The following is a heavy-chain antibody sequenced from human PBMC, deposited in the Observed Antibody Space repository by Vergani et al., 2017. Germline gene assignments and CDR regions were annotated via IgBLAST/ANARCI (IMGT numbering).Heavy chain of an antibody. D-gene: IGHD6-19*01. Sequence: DVQLVESGGGLVQPGRSLRLSCAASGFTFDDYAMHWVRHAPGKGLEWVSGISWNSGSIGYADSVKGRFTISRDNAKNSLYLQMNSLRAEDTALYYCAKDDSGWYGGGTLDYWGQGTLVTVSS. CDR2: ISWNSGSI. CDR1: GFTFDDYA. J-gene: IGHJ4*02. V-gene: IGHV3-9*01. CDR3: AKDDSGWYGGGTLDY.